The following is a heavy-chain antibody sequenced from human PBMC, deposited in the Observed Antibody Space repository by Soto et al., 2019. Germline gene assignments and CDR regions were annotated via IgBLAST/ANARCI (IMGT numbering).Heavy chain of an antibody. J-gene: IGHJ4*02. D-gene: IGHD6-19*01. CDR1: GDSFSSNTAA. CDR2: TYYRSNWRH. V-gene: IGHV6-1*01. CDR3: ERGVAGSGFDL. Sequence: HTLSITFAISGDSFSSNTAAWNWIRSSPSRGLEWLGRTYYRSNWRHDYAVSVRSRITVNPDTSKNHFSLQLNSVTPDDTAVYYCERGVAGSGFDLWGQGTLVTVSS.